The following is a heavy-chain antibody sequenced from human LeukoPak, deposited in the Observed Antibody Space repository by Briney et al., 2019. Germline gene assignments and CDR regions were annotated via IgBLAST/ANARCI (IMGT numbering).Heavy chain of an antibody. J-gene: IGHJ4*02. D-gene: IGHD6-19*01. CDR2: INEDGSNK. Sequence: GGSLRLSCTASGFSFSNHYMRWIRQAPGKGLGGGANINEDGSNKWHLGSVKGRFTVSRDNARNSLYLQMNSLRVEDTAVYYCTRVIVAVPGYFDYFDFWGQGVLVTVSS. CDR3: TRVIVAVPGYFDYFDF. V-gene: IGHV3-7*01. CDR1: GFSFSNHY.